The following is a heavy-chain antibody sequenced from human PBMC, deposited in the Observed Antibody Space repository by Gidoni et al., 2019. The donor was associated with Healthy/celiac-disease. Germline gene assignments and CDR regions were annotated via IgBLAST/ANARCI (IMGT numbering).Heavy chain of an antibody. D-gene: IGHD2-8*01. J-gene: IGHJ3*02. V-gene: IGHV4-31*03. Sequence: QVQLQESGPGLVKPSQTLSLTCTVSGGPISSGGYYWSWIRQHPGKGLEWIGYIYYSGSTYYNPSLKSRVTISVVTSKNQFSLKLSSVTAADTAVYYCARDLRPFTKPGAFDIWGQGTMVTVSS. CDR2: IYYSGST. CDR3: ARDLRPFTKPGAFDI. CDR1: GGPISSGGYY.